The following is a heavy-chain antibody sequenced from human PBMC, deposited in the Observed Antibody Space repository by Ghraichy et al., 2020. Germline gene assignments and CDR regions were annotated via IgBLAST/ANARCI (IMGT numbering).Heavy chain of an antibody. CDR1: GGSFSGYY. CDR2: INHSGST. D-gene: IGHD3-3*01. Sequence: SETLSLTCAVYGGSFSGYYWSWIRQPPGKGLEWIGEINHSGSTNYNPSLKSRVTISVDTSKNQFSLKLSSVTAADTAVYYCARGAPKYYDFWSGQFGGYYFDYWGQGTLVTVSS. V-gene: IGHV4-34*01. J-gene: IGHJ4*02. CDR3: ARGAPKYYDFWSGQFGGYYFDY.